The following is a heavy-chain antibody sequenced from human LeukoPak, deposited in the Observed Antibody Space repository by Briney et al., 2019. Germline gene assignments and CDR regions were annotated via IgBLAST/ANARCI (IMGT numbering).Heavy chain of an antibody. CDR3: ARGQGTWSPYNWFDH. D-gene: IGHD3-3*01. CDR2: IYTSGST. CDR1: GGSISSYY. J-gene: IGHJ5*02. Sequence: SETLSLTCTVSGGSISSYYWSWIRQPAGKGLEWIGRIYTSGSTNYNPSLKSRVTMSVDTSKNQFSLKLSSVTAADTAVYYCARGQGTWSPYNWFDHWGQGTLVTVSS. V-gene: IGHV4-4*07.